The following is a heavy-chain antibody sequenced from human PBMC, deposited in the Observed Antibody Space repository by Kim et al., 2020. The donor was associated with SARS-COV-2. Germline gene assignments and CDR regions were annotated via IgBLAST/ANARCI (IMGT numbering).Heavy chain of an antibody. Sequence: ASVKVSCKASGYTFTSYAMHWVRQAPGQRLEWMGWINAGNGNTKYSQKFQGRVTITRDTSASTAYMELSSLRSEDTAVYYCARDKGSDYGDFEMGGMDVWGQGTTVTVSS. CDR1: GYTFTSYA. CDR2: INAGNGNT. J-gene: IGHJ6*02. D-gene: IGHD4-17*01. V-gene: IGHV1-3*01. CDR3: ARDKGSDYGDFEMGGMDV.